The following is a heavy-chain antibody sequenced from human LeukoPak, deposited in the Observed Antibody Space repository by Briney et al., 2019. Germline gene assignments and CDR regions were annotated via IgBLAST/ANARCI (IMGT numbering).Heavy chain of an antibody. CDR3: AREGSGYDPFDY. CDR2: ISSSSSYI. D-gene: IGHD5-12*01. J-gene: IGHJ4*02. Sequence: GGSLRLSCAASGFTFSSYSMNWVRQAPGKGLEWVSSISSSSSYIYYADSVKGRFTISRDNAKNSLYLQMNSLRAEDTAVYYCAREGSGYDPFDYWCQGTLVTVSS. V-gene: IGHV3-21*01. CDR1: GFTFSSYS.